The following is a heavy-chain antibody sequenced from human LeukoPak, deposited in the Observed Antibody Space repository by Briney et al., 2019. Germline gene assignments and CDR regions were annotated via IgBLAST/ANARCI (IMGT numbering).Heavy chain of an antibody. V-gene: IGHV4-34*01. CDR1: GGSFSGYY. CDR2: INHSGST. CDR3: ARNRRY. Sequence: SETLSLTCAVYGGSFSGYYWSWIRQPPGKGLEGIGEINHSGSTNYNPSLKSRVTISVDTSKNQFSLKLSSVTAADTAVYYCARNRRYWGQGTLVTVSS. J-gene: IGHJ4*02.